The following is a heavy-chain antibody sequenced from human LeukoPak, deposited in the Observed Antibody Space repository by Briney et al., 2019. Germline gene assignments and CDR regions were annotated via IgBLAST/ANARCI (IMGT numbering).Heavy chain of an antibody. CDR3: ARDGRLTPFEY. CDR1: GFTFSSYW. Sequence: AGGSLRLSCAASGFTFSSYWMSWVRQAPGKGLEWVANIHQDGSEKYYMGSMKGRFTISRDNAKNSLYLQMNSLRAEDTALYYCARDGRLTPFEYWGQGTLVTVSS. CDR2: IHQDGSEK. J-gene: IGHJ4*02. D-gene: IGHD2-15*01. V-gene: IGHV3-7*05.